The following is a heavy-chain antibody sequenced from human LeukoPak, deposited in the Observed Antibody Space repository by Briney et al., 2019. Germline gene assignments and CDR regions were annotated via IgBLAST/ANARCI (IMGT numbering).Heavy chain of an antibody. D-gene: IGHD6-13*01. V-gene: IGHV4-34*01. J-gene: IGHJ3*01. CDR2: INHSENT. Sequence: SETLSLTCAVYGGSFSGHYWSWIRQPPGKGLEWIGEINHSENTNYNPSLKSRVTIGVDTSKNQFSLKENSVTAADTAVYYCARVHQQLALYAFDVWGHGTLVTVSS. CDR1: GGSFSGHY. CDR3: ARVHQQLALYAFDV.